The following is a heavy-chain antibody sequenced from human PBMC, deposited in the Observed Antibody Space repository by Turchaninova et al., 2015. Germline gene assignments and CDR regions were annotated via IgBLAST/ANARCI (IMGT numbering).Heavy chain of an antibody. CDR3: AKLGQWLGESDY. Sequence: QVQLQESGPGLVKPSETMSLTCAVSSYSLSSGYYWGWVRQPHGKSLEWIGSTSHIGAPSYIPSPKSRFAISEDTSKNQFSLRLSSVTVADTAVYYCAKLGQWLGESDYWGQGTLVSVSS. CDR2: TSHIGAP. D-gene: IGHD6-19*01. CDR1: SYSLSSGYY. V-gene: IGHV4-38-2*01. J-gene: IGHJ4*02.